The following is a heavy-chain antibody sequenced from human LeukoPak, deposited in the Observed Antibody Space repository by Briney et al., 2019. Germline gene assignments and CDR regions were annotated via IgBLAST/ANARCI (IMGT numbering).Heavy chain of an antibody. CDR1: GFTFSDNY. V-gene: IGHV3-72*01. J-gene: IGHJ4*02. CDR3: VRERDYYGSGSEDYYFDY. Sequence: PGGSLRLSCAASGFTFSDNYMDWVRQAPGKGLEWVGRSSNKANSYTPQYAASVTGRFTISRDDSKNSLYLQMDSLKTEDTAVYYSVRERDYYGSGSEDYYFDYCGQGTLVTVSS. CDR2: SSNKANSYTP. D-gene: IGHD3-10*01.